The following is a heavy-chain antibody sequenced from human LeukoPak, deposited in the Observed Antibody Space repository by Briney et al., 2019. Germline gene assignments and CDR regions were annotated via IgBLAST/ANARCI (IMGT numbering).Heavy chain of an antibody. V-gene: IGHV1-46*01. CDR2: INPSGGST. CDR3: AREGGYYDSSGNSLDY. J-gene: IGHJ4*02. D-gene: IGHD3-22*01. CDR1: GYTFTGYY. Sequence: GASVKVSCKASGYTFTGYYMHWVRQAPGQGLEWMGIINPSGGSTSYAQKFQGRVTMTRDTSTSTVYMELSSLRSEDTAVYYCAREGGYYDSSGNSLDYWGQGTLVTVSS.